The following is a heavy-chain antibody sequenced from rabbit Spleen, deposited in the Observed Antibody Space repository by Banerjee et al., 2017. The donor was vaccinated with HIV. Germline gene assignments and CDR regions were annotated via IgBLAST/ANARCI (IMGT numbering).Heavy chain of an antibody. CDR2: IAGSSSDFT. D-gene: IGHD8-1*01. CDR1: GFSFSSSDY. V-gene: IGHV1S40*01. J-gene: IGHJ6*01. CDR3: ARDTGSSFSSYGMDL. Sequence: QPLEESGGDLVKPGASLTLTCTASGFSFSSSDYMCWVRQAPGKGLEWISCIAGSSSDFTYSATWAKGRFTCSKTSSTTVTLQMTSLTVADTATYFCARDTGSSFSSYGMDLWGPGTLVTVS.